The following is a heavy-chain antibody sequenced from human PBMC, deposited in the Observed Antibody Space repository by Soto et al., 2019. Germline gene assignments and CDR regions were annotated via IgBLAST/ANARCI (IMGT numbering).Heavy chain of an antibody. D-gene: IGHD6-19*01. J-gene: IGHJ4*02. V-gene: IGHV3-23*01. CDR2: ISGSGGST. CDR3: AKDFMAGWIAVAGHFDY. CDR1: GFTFSSYA. Sequence: GGSLRLSCAASGFTFSSYAMSWVRQAPGKGLEWVSAISGSGGSTYYADSVKGRFTISRDNSKNTLYLQMNSLRAEDTAVYYCAKDFMAGWIAVAGHFDYWGQGTLVTVSS.